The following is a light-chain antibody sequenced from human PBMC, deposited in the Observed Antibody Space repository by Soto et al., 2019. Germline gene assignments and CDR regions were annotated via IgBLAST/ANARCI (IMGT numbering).Light chain of an antibody. Sequence: DIQMTQSPSSLSASVGDRVTITCRAGQSISSYLNWYQQKPGKAPKLLIYAASSLQSGVPSRFSGSGSGTDFTLTISSLQPEDFAVYYCQQYGSSPRFTFGPGTKVDIK. CDR2: AAS. CDR3: QQYGSSPRFT. V-gene: IGKV1-39*01. CDR1: QSISSY. J-gene: IGKJ3*01.